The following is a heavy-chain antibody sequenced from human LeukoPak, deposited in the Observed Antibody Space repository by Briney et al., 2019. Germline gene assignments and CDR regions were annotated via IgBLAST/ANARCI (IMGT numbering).Heavy chain of an antibody. CDR1: GGSISSSSYY. CDR3: ARQGSGSSPPYFDY. J-gene: IGHJ4*02. V-gene: IGHV4-39*01. Sequence: PSETLSLTCTVSGGSISSSSYYWGWIRQPPGKGLEWIGSIYDSGSTYYNPSLKSRVTISVDTSKNQFSLTLSSVIAADTAVYYCARQGSGSSPPYFDYWGQGTLVTVSS. CDR2: IYDSGST. D-gene: IGHD6-13*01.